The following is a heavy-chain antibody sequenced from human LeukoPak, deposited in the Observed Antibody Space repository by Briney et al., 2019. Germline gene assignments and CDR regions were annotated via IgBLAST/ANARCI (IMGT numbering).Heavy chain of an antibody. J-gene: IGHJ5*02. CDR1: EYTFTGYY. CDR2: INPNSGGT. CDR3: ARGYGSGLENNWFDP. V-gene: IGHV1-2*02. D-gene: IGHD6-19*01. Sequence: ASAKVSCKASEYTFTGYYMHWVRQAPGQGLEWMGWINPNSGGTDYAQKFQGRVTMTRDTSIRTAYMELSRLRSDDTAVYYCARGYGSGLENNWFDPWGQGTLVTVSS.